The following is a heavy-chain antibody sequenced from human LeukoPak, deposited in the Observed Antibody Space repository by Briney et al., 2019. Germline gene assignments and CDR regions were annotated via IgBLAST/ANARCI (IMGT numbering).Heavy chain of an antibody. Sequence: GGSLRLSCAASGFTFSTYSMNWVRQAPGKGLEWVSDISGSGGRTYYADSVKGRFNISRDNPKNTLYLQMNSLRAEDTAVYYCAKVGVAGRTLYYFDYWGQGTLVTVSS. J-gene: IGHJ4*02. CDR2: ISGSGGRT. CDR1: GFTFSTYS. CDR3: AKVGVAGRTLYYFDY. D-gene: IGHD6-19*01. V-gene: IGHV3-23*01.